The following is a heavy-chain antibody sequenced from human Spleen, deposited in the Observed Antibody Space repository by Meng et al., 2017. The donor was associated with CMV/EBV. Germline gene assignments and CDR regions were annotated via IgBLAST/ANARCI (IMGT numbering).Heavy chain of an antibody. CDR1: GYTFTSYG. D-gene: IGHD3-10*01. Sequence: CKASGYTFTSYGISWVRQAPGQGLEWMGWISAYSGDAKYAERFQGRASMTTDTSTSTAYMELRSLTSDDTAVYYCVRDHVIRGVYSAYWGQGTLVTVSS. V-gene: IGHV1-18*01. CDR2: ISAYSGDA. CDR3: VRDHVIRGVYSAY. J-gene: IGHJ4*02.